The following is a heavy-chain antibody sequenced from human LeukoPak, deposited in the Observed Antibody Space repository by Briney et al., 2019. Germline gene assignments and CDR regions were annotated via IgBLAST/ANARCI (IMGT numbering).Heavy chain of an antibody. D-gene: IGHD3-22*01. CDR1: GGSFSGYY. V-gene: IGHV4-34*01. J-gene: IGHJ4*02. Sequence: SETLSLTCAVYGGSFSGYYWSWIRQPPGKGLEWIGEINHSGSTNYNPSLKSRVTISVGTSKNQFSLKLSSVTAADTAVYYCARVQYYYDSSGPRGGFDYWGQGTLVTVSS. CDR3: ARVQYYYDSSGPRGGFDY. CDR2: INHSGST.